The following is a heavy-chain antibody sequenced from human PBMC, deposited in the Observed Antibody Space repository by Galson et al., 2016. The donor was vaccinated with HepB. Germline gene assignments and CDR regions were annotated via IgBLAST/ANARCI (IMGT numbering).Heavy chain of an antibody. D-gene: IGHD6-13*01. J-gene: IGHJ4*02. CDR3: TTSVAPGIDY. Sequence: SLRLSCAASGFTFSNAWMSWVRQAPGKGLEWVARIKSKTHGGTSDYAAPVKARFTISRDDSKSTVYLQMNSLKTEDIAVYYCTTSVAPGIDYWGQGTPVTVSS. CDR2: IKSKTHGGTS. V-gene: IGHV3-15*01. CDR1: GFTFSNAW.